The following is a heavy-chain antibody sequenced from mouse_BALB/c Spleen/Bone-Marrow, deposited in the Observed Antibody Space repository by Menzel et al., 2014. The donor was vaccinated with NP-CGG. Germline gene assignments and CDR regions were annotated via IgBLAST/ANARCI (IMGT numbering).Heavy chain of an antibody. D-gene: IGHD3-1*01. CDR1: GYTFSNYW. Sequence: EVQVVESGTVLARPGAAVKMSCKASGYTFSNYWMHWVKQRPGQGLEWIGTIYPGSSDTTYNQKFKGKAKLTAVTSTSTAYMELSSLTNEDSAVYYCTTLARSDFDYWGQGTTLTVSS. CDR3: TTLARSDFDY. V-gene: IGHV1-5*01. J-gene: IGHJ2*01. CDR2: IYPGSSDT.